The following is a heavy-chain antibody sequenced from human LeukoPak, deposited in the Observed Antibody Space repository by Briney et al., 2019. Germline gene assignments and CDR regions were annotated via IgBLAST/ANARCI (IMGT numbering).Heavy chain of an antibody. CDR2: ISYDGSNK. Sequence: GRSLRLSCAASGFTFSSYGMHWVRQAPGKGLEWVAVISYDGSNKYYADSVKGRFTISRDNSKNTLYLQMNSLRAEDTAVYYCAKGHSVVPAARYFDYWGQGTLVTVSS. CDR1: GFTFSSYG. J-gene: IGHJ4*02. D-gene: IGHD2-2*01. CDR3: AKGHSVVPAARYFDY. V-gene: IGHV3-30*18.